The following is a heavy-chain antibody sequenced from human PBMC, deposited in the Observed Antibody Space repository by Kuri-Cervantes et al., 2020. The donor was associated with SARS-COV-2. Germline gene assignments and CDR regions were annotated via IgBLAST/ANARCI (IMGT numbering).Heavy chain of an antibody. D-gene: IGHD3-9*01. CDR3: AKARDKTISQFDY. J-gene: IGHJ4*02. CDR2: ISGSGGST. CDR1: GFTFSSYA. V-gene: IGHV3-23*01. Sequence: GESLKISCAASGFTFSSYAMSWVRQAPGEGLEWVSAISGSGGSTYYADSVKGRFTISRDNSKNTLYLQMNSLRAEDTAVYYCAKARDKTISQFDYWGQGTLVTVSS.